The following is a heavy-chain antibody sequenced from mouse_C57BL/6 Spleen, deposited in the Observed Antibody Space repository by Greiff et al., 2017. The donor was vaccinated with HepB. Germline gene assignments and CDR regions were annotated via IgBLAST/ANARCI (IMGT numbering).Heavy chain of an antibody. CDR2: IYPGGGYT. Sequence: QVQLQQSGAELVRPGTSVKMSCKASGYTFTNYWIGWAKQRPGHGLEWIGDIYPGGGYTNYNEKFKGKATLTADKSSSTAYMQFSSLTSEDSAIYYCAREGGVMVTGRGYFDYWGQGTTLTVSS. CDR1: GYTFTNYW. D-gene: IGHD2-3*01. CDR3: AREGGVMVTGRGYFDY. V-gene: IGHV1-63*01. J-gene: IGHJ2*01.